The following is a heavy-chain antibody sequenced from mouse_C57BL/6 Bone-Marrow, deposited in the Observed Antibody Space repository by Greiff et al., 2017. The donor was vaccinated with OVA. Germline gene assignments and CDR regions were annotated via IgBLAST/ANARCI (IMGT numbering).Heavy chain of an antibody. D-gene: IGHD2-4*01. CDR1: GYTFTDYE. CDR3: TGVIYYDYDFDD. Sequence: QVQLQQSGAELVRPGASVTLSCKASGYTFTDYEMHWVKQTPVHGLEWIGAIDPETGGTASNQKFKGKAILTADKSSSTAYMELRSLTSEDSAVYYCTGVIYYDYDFDDWGQGTTLTVSA. J-gene: IGHJ2*01. CDR2: IDPETGGT. V-gene: IGHV1-15*01.